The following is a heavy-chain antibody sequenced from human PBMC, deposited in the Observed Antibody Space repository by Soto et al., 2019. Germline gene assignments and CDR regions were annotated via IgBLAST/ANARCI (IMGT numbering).Heavy chain of an antibody. CDR2: ISWNSGSI. V-gene: IGHV3-9*01. CDR3: AKAQAGDILTVPYFDY. J-gene: IGHJ4*02. D-gene: IGHD3-9*01. Sequence: GGSLRLSCAASGVTFDDYAMHWVRQAPGKGLEWVSGISWNSGSIGYADSVKGGFTISRDIAKNSLYLQMNSLRAEDTALYYCAKAQAGDILTVPYFDYWGQGTLVTVSS. CDR1: GVTFDDYA.